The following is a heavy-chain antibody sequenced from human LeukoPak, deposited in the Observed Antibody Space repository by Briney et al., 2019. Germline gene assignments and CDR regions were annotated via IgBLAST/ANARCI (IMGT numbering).Heavy chain of an antibody. Sequence: SETLSLTCTVSGGSISSSSYYWGWIRQPPGKGLEWIGSIYYSGSTNYNPSLKSRVTISVDTSKNQFSLKLTSVTAADTAVYYCARDEDYGIFVNVDYWGQGTLVTVSS. CDR3: ARDEDYGIFVNVDY. J-gene: IGHJ4*02. D-gene: IGHD4-17*01. CDR1: GGSISSSSYY. V-gene: IGHV4-39*07. CDR2: IYYSGST.